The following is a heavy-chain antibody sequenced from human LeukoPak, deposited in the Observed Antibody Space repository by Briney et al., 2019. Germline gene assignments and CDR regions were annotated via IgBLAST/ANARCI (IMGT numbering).Heavy chain of an antibody. CDR3: ARRTVDTSLVTWFDP. J-gene: IGHJ5*02. CDR1: GGSIISNHF. Sequence: SETLSLTCTVSGGSIISNHFWGWIRQPPGKGLEWIGSIYYSGITYYNTSLKSRVTMAVDTSKNQIPLHLSSVTAADTAVYYCARRTVDTSLVTWFDPWGQGTLVVVSS. V-gene: IGHV4-39*01. CDR2: IYYSGIT. D-gene: IGHD5-18*01.